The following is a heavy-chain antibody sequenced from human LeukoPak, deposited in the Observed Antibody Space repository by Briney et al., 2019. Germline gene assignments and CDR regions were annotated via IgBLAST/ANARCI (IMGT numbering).Heavy chain of an antibody. Sequence: PSETLSLTCTVSGGSISSSNYYWGWTRQPPGKGLEWIGSIYYSGITYYNPSLKSRVTISVDTSKDQFSLKLSSVTAADTAVYYCARHGQWLVMINYWGQGTLVTVSS. CDR2: IYYSGIT. CDR1: GGSISSSNYY. D-gene: IGHD6-19*01. J-gene: IGHJ4*02. V-gene: IGHV4-39*01. CDR3: ARHGQWLVMINY.